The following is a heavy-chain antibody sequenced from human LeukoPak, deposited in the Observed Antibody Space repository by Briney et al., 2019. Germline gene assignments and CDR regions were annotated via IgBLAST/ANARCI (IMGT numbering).Heavy chain of an antibody. Sequence: PSETLSLTCTVSGGSISSYCWSWIRQPPGKGLEWIGYIYYSGSTNYNPSLKSRVTISVDTSKNQFSLKLSSVTAADTAVYYCAGGTYYDSSGYYLYWGQGTLVTVPS. D-gene: IGHD3-22*01. CDR2: IYYSGST. CDR1: GGSISSYC. CDR3: AGGTYYDSSGYYLY. V-gene: IGHV4-59*01. J-gene: IGHJ4*02.